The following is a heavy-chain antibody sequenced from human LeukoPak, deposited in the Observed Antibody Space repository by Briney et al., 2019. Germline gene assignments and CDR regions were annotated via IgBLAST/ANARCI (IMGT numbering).Heavy chain of an antibody. J-gene: IGHJ6*02. D-gene: IGHD2-21*01. Sequence: GGSLRLSCAASGFIVSRNYMNWVRQAPGKGLEWVSYISGAGGNTNYADSVKGRFTISRDNAKNSLYLQMNSLRAEDTAIYYFARSEEVVIGASYYYGMDVWGQGTTVTVS. CDR1: GFIVSRNY. V-gene: IGHV3-11*03. CDR2: ISGAGGNT. CDR3: ARSEEVVIGASYYYGMDV.